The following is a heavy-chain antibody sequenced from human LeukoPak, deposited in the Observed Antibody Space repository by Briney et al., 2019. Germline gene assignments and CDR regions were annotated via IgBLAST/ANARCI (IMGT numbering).Heavy chain of an antibody. CDR3: ARAYNSAYGGQFFDS. CDR2: IRPNSGDT. CDR1: GYTFTGYN. V-gene: IGHV1-2*02. D-gene: IGHD5-18*01. Sequence: ASVKVSCKASGYTFTGYNIHWVRQAPGQGLECMGWIRPNSGDTNYAQKFRGRVTMTRDTSSSTAYMELSGLRSDDTAVYYCARAYNSAYGGQFFDSWGQGTLVAVSS. J-gene: IGHJ4*02.